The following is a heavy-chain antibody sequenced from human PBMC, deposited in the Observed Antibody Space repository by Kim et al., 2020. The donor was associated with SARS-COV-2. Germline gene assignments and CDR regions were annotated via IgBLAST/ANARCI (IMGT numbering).Heavy chain of an antibody. CDR1: GYTFTSYG. CDR3: AREHHPPTTGYSSSWYGYYYYYMDV. D-gene: IGHD6-13*01. J-gene: IGHJ6*03. CDR2: ISAYNGNT. V-gene: IGHV1-18*01. Sequence: ASVKVSCKASGYTFTSYGISWVRQAPGQGLEWMGWISAYNGNTNYAQKLQGRVTMTTDTSTSTAYMELRSLRSDDTAVYYCAREHHPPTTGYSSSWYGYYYYYMDVWGKGTTVTVSS.